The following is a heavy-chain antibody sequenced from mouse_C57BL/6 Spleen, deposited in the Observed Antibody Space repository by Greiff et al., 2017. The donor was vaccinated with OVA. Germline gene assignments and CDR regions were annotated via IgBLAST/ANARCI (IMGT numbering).Heavy chain of an antibody. D-gene: IGHD4-1*01. CDR3: ARERAYNWDYFDY. J-gene: IGHJ2*01. V-gene: IGHV3-6*01. CDR2: ISYDGSN. CDR1: GYSITSGYY. Sequence: EVQLQESGPGLVKPSQSLSLTCSVTGYSITSGYYWNWIRQFPGNKLEWMGYISYDGSNNYNPSLKNRISITRDTSKNQFFLKLNSVTTEDTATYYCARERAYNWDYFDYWGQGTTLTVSS.